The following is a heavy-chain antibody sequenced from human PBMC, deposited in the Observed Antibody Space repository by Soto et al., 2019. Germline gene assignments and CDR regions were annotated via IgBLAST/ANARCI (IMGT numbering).Heavy chain of an antibody. Sequence: SETLSLTCTVSGAPITSNDYFWAWIRQPPGRGLEFIASMHASGGTYHASSLKSRATMSLDTSKNQFSLKLHSVTAADTATYFRAGIVLGATRHSDVDPWAQGTLVTVFS. CDR1: GAPITSNDYF. D-gene: IGHD2-8*01. J-gene: IGHJ5*02. V-gene: IGHV4-39*01. CDR2: MHASGGT. CDR3: AGIVLGATRHSDVDP.